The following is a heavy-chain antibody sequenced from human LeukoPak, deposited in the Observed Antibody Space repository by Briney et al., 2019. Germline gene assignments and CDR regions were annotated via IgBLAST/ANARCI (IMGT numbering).Heavy chain of an antibody. J-gene: IGHJ4*02. CDR3: ARDPRGNSVYVFDY. Sequence: ASVKVSSKASGYTFTNYYMHWVRQAPGQGLDWMGFINPSGGSTRYAQNFQGRVTMTRDTSTSTIYMELSSLRSEDTAVYYCARDPRGNSVYVFDYWGQGTLVTVSS. CDR1: GYTFTNYY. D-gene: IGHD5/OR15-5a*01. V-gene: IGHV1-46*01. CDR2: INPSGGST.